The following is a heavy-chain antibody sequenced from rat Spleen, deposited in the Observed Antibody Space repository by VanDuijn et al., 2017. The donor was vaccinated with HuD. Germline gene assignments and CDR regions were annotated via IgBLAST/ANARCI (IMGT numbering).Heavy chain of an antibody. Sequence: EVQLVESDGGLVQPGRSLKLSCAASGFTFSNYGIHWIRQAPGKGLEWVSSITNTGDNSFYPDSVKGRFTISRDNAKSTLSLQMDSLRSEDTATYYCARRHYGYTDYFDYWGQGVMVTVSS. CDR1: GFTFSNYG. V-gene: IGHV5-29*01. CDR2: ITNTGDNS. D-gene: IGHD1-9*01. CDR3: ARRHYGYTDYFDY. J-gene: IGHJ2*01.